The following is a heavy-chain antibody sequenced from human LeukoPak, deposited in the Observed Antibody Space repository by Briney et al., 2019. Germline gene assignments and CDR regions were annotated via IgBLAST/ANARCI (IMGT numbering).Heavy chain of an antibody. CDR1: GYTFTGYY. V-gene: IGHV1-2*02. Sequence: ASVKVSCKASGYTFTGYYMHWVRQAPGQGREGVGWINPNSGGTNYAQKFQGRVTMTRDTPISTAYMELTRLRSDDTAVYYCARVRRGFIDYWGQGNLVTVSS. CDR2: INPNSGGT. D-gene: IGHD3-10*01. CDR3: ARVRRGFIDY. J-gene: IGHJ4*02.